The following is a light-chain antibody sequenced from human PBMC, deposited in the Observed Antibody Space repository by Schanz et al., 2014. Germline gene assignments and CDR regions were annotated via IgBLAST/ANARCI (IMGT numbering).Light chain of an antibody. Sequence: EILLTQSPGTLSLSPGERATLSCRASQSVSSTSLAWYQLKPGQAPRLLIYGASSRATGIPDRFSVSGSGTDFTLTISRLEPEDFAVYYCQQYGSSPWTFGQGTKVEIK. V-gene: IGKV3-20*01. CDR3: QQYGSSPWT. J-gene: IGKJ1*01. CDR1: QSVSSTS. CDR2: GAS.